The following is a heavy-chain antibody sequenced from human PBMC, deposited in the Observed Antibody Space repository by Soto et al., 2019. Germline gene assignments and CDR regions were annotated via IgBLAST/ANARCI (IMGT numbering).Heavy chain of an antibody. Sequence: QVHLVQSGAEVKKPGSSVKVSCKASGGTFSNHAINWVRQAPGQGLEWMGRIIPIFTTTNYAQKFQGRVTITDDASTITAYMELSSLKHDDTAVYYCAREVAADGTFREDVFDIWCHGTLVTVSS. J-gene: IGHJ3*02. CDR1: GGTFSNHA. V-gene: IGHV1-69*12. CDR3: AREVAADGTFREDVFDI. D-gene: IGHD6-13*01. CDR2: IIPIFTTT.